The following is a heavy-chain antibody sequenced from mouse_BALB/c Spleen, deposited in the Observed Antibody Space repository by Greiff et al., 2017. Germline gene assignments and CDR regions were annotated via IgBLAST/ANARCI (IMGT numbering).Heavy chain of an antibody. J-gene: IGHJ3*01. CDR2: ISSGGST. CDR3: ARGKDGYYAWFAY. CDR1: GFTFSSYS. D-gene: IGHD2-3*01. Sequence: EVMLVESGGGLVKPGGSLKLSCAASGFTFSSYSMSWVRQTPEKRLEWVASISSGGSTYYPDSVKGRFTISRDNARNILYLQMSSLRSEDTAMYYCARGKDGYYAWFAYWGQGTLVTVSA. V-gene: IGHV5-6-5*01.